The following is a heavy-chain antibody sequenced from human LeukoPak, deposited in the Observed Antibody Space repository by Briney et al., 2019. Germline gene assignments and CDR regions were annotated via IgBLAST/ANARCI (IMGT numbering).Heavy chain of an antibody. CDR3: ARGRGAAAGTFGFDP. J-gene: IGHJ5*02. CDR1: GFMFSNYD. Sequence: PGGSLRLSCAASGFMFSNYDMHWVRQAPGKGLEYVSHISTNGGSTYYAISVKGRFTISRDNSKNTLYLQMGSLRAEDMAVYYCARGRGAAAGTFGFDPWGQGTLVTVSS. CDR2: ISTNGGST. V-gene: IGHV3-64*01. D-gene: IGHD6-13*01.